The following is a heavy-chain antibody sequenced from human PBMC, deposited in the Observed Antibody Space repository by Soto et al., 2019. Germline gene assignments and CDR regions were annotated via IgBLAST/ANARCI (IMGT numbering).Heavy chain of an antibody. CDR1: GYAFTSYG. V-gene: IGHV1-18*04. D-gene: IGHD1-1*01. CDR2: INTYNSDT. Sequence: QVHLVQSGAEVKKPGASVKVSCKASGYAFTSYGMSWVRQAPGQGLEWMGWINTYNSDTNSAPRLQGRITMTTDTSTSTAYMELRSLTSDDTAVYYCVRDERDSCRGCNCFYFDYWGQGTLVSVSS. CDR3: VRDERDSCRGCNCFYFDY. J-gene: IGHJ4*02.